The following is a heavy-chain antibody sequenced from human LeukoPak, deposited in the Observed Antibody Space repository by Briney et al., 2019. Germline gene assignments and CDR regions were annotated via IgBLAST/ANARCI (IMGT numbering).Heavy chain of an antibody. J-gene: IGHJ4*02. Sequence: PSETLSLTCAVYGGSFSGYYWSWIRQPPGKGLEWIGEISHSGSTNYNPSLKSRVTISVGTSKSQFSLKLNSMAAADTAVYYCARGAQTYYDKAPVDYWGQGTLVTVSS. V-gene: IGHV4-34*01. CDR2: ISHSGST. CDR3: ARGAQTYYDKAPVDY. CDR1: GGSFSGYY. D-gene: IGHD3-22*01.